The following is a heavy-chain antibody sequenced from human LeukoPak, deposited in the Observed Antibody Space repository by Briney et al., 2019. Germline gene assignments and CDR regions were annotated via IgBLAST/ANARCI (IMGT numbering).Heavy chain of an antibody. Sequence: GSLRLSCAASGFTFSSYGMHWVRQAPGKGLEWVAFIRYDGSNKYYADSVKGRFTISRDNAKNSLYLQMNSLRAEDTAVYYCARTAYCGGDCYSLDYWGQGTLVTVSS. D-gene: IGHD2-21*01. J-gene: IGHJ4*02. CDR3: ARTAYCGGDCYSLDY. V-gene: IGHV3-30*02. CDR1: GFTFSSYG. CDR2: IRYDGSNK.